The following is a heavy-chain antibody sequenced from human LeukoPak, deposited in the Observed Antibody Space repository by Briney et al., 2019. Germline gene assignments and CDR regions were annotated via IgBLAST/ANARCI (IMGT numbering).Heavy chain of an antibody. V-gene: IGHV3-43*02. CDR3: ATDTAMVTVGY. CDR1: GCTFDDYA. D-gene: IGHD5-18*01. Sequence: GGSLRLSCAASGCTFDDYAMHWVRQAPGKGLEWVSLISGDGGSTYYADSVKGRFTTSRDNSKNSLYLQMNSLRTEDTALYYCATDTAMVTVGYWGQGTLVTVSS. CDR2: ISGDGGST. J-gene: IGHJ4*02.